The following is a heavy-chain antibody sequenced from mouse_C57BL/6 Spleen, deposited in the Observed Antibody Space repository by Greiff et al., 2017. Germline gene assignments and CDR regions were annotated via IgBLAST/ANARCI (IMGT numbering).Heavy chain of an antibody. CDR3: ARYNYSNYGGSAKGY. CDR2: IRNKANGYTT. J-gene: IGHJ4*01. CDR1: GFTFTDYY. D-gene: IGHD2-5*01. V-gene: IGHV7-3*01. Sequence: EVKLMESGGGLVQPGGSLSLSCAASGFTFTDYYMSWVRQPPGKALEWLGFIRNKANGYTTEYSASVEGRFTISSDTSHNILYLQMLALRAEDSATYYCARYNYSNYGGSAKGYWGQGTSVTVSS.